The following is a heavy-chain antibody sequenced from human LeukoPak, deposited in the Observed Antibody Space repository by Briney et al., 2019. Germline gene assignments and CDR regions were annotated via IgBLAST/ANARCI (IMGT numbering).Heavy chain of an antibody. J-gene: IGHJ4*02. D-gene: IGHD1-26*01. Sequence: GESLKISCKVSGYSFTSYWFAWVRQMPGKGLEYMGIIYPGDSDTKYSPSFQGQVTISADKSISTAYLQWSSLKASDTAMYYCARRLVGAKGFEYWGQGTLVTVSS. V-gene: IGHV5-51*01. CDR1: GYSFTSYW. CDR2: IYPGDSDT. CDR3: ARRLVGAKGFEY.